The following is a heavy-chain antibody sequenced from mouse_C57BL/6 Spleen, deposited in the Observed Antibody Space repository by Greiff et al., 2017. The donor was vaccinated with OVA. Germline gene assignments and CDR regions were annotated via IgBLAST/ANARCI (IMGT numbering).Heavy chain of an antibody. Sequence: EVKLVESGGGLVKPGGSLKLSCAASGFTFSDYGMHWVRQAPEKGLEWVAYISSGSSNIYYADTVKGRFTISRDNAKNTLFLQMTSLRAEDTAMYYCGRSSRDYWGQGTTLTVAS. V-gene: IGHV5-17*01. CDR3: GRSSRDY. CDR2: ISSGSSNI. CDR1: GFTFSDYG. J-gene: IGHJ2*01.